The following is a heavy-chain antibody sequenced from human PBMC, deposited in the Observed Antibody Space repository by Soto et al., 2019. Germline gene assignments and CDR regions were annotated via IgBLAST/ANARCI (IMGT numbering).Heavy chain of an antibody. CDR3: ARDPRYYDSSGYYYGWFDP. CDR1: GFTFSSYG. V-gene: IGHV3-33*01. Sequence: GGSLRLSCAASGFTFSSYGMHWVRQAPGKGLEWVAVIWYDGSNKYYADSVKGRFTISRDNSKNTLYLQMNSLRAEDTAVYYCARDPRYYDSSGYYYGWFDPWGQGTLVTVSS. D-gene: IGHD3-22*01. CDR2: IWYDGSNK. J-gene: IGHJ5*02.